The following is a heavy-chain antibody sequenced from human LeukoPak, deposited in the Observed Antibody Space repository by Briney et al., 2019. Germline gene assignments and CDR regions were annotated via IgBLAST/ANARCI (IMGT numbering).Heavy chain of an antibody. Sequence: GGSLRLSCAASGFTFNTSAMHWVRQAPGRGLEWLTIISYDGSNTFYADSVKGRFTISRDNSKNTLYLQMNSLRAEDTAVYYCARGPSGYHNTGGQGTLVTVSS. CDR3: ARGPSGYHNT. CDR2: ISYDGSNT. J-gene: IGHJ4*02. D-gene: IGHD5-12*01. CDR1: GFTFNTSA. V-gene: IGHV3-30*14.